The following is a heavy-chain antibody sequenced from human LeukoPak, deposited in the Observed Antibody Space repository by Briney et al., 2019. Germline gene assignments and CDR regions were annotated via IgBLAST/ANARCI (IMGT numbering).Heavy chain of an antibody. CDR3: ARAGGSVGWYGTIDS. D-gene: IGHD6-19*01. J-gene: IGHJ4*02. CDR1: GGSISTYY. CDR2: IYNSGST. Sequence: SETLSLTCSVSGGSISTYYWSWIRQPPGKGLEWIGYIYNSGSTNYSPSLKSRVTISVDTSNHEFSLKLTSVTAADTAVYYCARAGGSVGWYGTIDSWGQGTLVTVSS. V-gene: IGHV4-59*08.